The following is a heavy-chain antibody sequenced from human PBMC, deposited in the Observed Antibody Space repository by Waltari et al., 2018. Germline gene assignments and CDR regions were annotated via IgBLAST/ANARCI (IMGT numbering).Heavy chain of an antibody. CDR3: AKDRALGFDS. J-gene: IGHJ4*02. CDR2: ITNDLNK. CDR1: GLRCSEYG. V-gene: IGHV3-30*18. Sequence: QVQLVESGGGVVQPGRSLTLSCVVSGLRCSEYGFHWVRQAPGKGVEWGALITNDLNKYSAESVKGRFSVSRDNSRNTIYLQMNSLKPEDTAIYYCAKDRALGFDSWGQGTLVTVSS. D-gene: IGHD3-10*01.